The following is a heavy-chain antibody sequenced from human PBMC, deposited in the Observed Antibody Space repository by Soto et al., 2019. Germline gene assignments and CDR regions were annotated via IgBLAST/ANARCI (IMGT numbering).Heavy chain of an antibody. J-gene: IGHJ3*02. CDR1: GLSFSDVK. CDR2: IQTKTGGGTA. V-gene: IGHV3-15*01. CDR3: ATDYGWAFQI. D-gene: IGHD4-17*01. Sequence: EVQLVASGGVLVQPGESLRLSCASSGLSFSDVKMTWVRQLPGKGLEWVGRIQTKTGGGTADYPAAVRGRFTISRDDSKNTLYLQLNSLKTEDTAVYYCATDYGWAFQIWGQGTTVTVSS.